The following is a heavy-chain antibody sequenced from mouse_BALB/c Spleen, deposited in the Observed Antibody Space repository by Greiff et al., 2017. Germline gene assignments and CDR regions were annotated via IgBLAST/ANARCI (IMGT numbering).Heavy chain of an antibody. J-gene: IGHJ4*01. CDR2: IDTSDSYT. CDR1: GYTFTDYW. CDR3: ARRGSAMDY. Sequence: QVQLKQPGAELVMPGASVKMSCKASGYTFTDYWMHWVKQRPGQGLEWIGAIDTSDSYTSYNQKFKGKATLTVDESSSTAYMQLSSLTSEDSAVYYCARRGSAMDYWGQGTSVTVSS. V-gene: IGHV1-69*01.